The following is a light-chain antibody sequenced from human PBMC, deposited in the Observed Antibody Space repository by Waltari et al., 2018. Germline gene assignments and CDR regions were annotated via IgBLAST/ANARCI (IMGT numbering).Light chain of an antibody. J-gene: IGKJ1*01. Sequence: SCRASQGVGRYLAWYQQKPGQAPRLLIYDASTSATGIPDRFSGSGSGTDFSLTISRLESEDFAVYYCQKYVNLPATFGQGTKVEIK. CDR3: QKYVNLPAT. V-gene: IGKV3-20*01. CDR1: QGVGRY. CDR2: DAS.